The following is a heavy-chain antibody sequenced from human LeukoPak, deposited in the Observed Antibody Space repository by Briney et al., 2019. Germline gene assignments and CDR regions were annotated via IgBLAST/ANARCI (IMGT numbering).Heavy chain of an antibody. Sequence: GGSLRLSCAASGFTVSSNYMSWVRQAPGQGLEWVSVIYSGGSTYYADSVKGRFTISRDNSKNTLYLQMNSLRAEDTAVYYCARDRRGAFDIWGQGTMVTVSS. V-gene: IGHV3-66*01. CDR2: IYSGGST. J-gene: IGHJ3*02. CDR3: ARDRRGAFDI. CDR1: GFTVSSNY.